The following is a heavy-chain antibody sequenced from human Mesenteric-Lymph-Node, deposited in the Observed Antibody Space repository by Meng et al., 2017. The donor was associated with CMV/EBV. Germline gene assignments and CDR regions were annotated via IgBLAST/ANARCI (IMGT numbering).Heavy chain of an antibody. V-gene: IGHV1-18*01. J-gene: IGHJ6*02. D-gene: IGHD3-3*01. CDR1: GYTFIYYG. Sequence: ASVKVSCKASGYTFIYYGITWVRQAPGQGLEWMGWISTYNGNTNYAQKFQGRVTMTTDTSTNIVEMELRSLRSDDTAVYYCARDVYDFWSGYIPRETGGGYYYYGIDVWGQGTTVT. CDR3: ARDVYDFWSGYIPRETGGGYYYYGIDV. CDR2: ISTYNGNT.